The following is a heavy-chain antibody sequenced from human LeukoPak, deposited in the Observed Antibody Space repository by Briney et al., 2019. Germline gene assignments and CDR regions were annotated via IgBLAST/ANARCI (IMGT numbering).Heavy chain of an antibody. J-gene: IGHJ6*02. CDR3: ARALVLGQLDYYYYGMDV. CDR2: ISSSGSTI. CDR1: GFTFSDYY. D-gene: IGHD6-6*01. Sequence: GGSLRLSCAASGFTFSDYYMSWLRQAPGKGLEWVSYISSSGSTIYYADSVKGRFTISRDNAKNSLYLQMNSLRAEDTAVYYCARALVLGQLDYYYYGMDVWGQGTTVTVSS. V-gene: IGHV3-11*01.